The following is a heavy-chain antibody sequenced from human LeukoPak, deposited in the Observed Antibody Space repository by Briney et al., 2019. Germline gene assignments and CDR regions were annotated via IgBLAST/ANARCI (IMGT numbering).Heavy chain of an antibody. J-gene: IGHJ2*01. CDR2: IYPGDSDT. Sequence: GESLKISCKGSGYSFTSYWIGWVRQMPGKGLEWMGIIYPGDSDTRYSPSFQGQVTISADKSISTAYLQWSSLKASDTAMYYRARQITMVRGVTWWYFDLWGRGTLVTVSS. CDR1: GYSFTSYW. V-gene: IGHV5-51*01. CDR3: ARQITMVRGVTWWYFDL. D-gene: IGHD3-10*01.